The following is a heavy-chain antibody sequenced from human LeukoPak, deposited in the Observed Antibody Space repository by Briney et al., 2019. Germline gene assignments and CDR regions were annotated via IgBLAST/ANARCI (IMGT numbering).Heavy chain of an antibody. V-gene: IGHV3-7*03. Sequence: AGGSLRLSCAASGFTFSSHWMSWVRQAPGKGLEWVANIKQDGSEKCYVDSVKGRFTISRDNAKNSLYLQMNSLRAEDTAVYYCAKEEVVIAPFDLWGRGTLVTVSS. CDR2: IKQDGSEK. CDR3: AKEEVVIAPFDL. J-gene: IGHJ2*01. D-gene: IGHD2-21*01. CDR1: GFTFSSHW.